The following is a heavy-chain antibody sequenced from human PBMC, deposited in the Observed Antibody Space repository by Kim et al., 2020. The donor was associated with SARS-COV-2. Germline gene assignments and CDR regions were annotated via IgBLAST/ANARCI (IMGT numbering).Heavy chain of an antibody. CDR3: ARDLATSNDALDI. Sequence: YNPSLESRISKSMDTSKNHFSLKMSSVTAADTAVYFCARDLATSNDALDIWGQGTMVTVSS. D-gene: IGHD1-26*01. V-gene: IGHV4-31*02. J-gene: IGHJ3*02.